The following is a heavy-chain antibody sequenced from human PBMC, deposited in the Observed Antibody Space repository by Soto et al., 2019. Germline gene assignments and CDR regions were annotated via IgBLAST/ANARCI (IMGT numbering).Heavy chain of an antibody. J-gene: IGHJ4*02. CDR2: ISGGGGRT. Sequence: EVQLLESGGGLVQPGGSLRLSCAASEFTFSSYAMSWFLQSPGQGLEWVSAISGGGGRTYYADSVKGRFTIYRDNSKNTMYLQMNSLRAEDTAVYYCAKDRGWALYGPAFCDYLGQGTLVTVSS. CDR3: AKDRGWALYGPAFCDY. V-gene: IGHV3-23*01. CDR1: EFTFSSYA. D-gene: IGHD3-3*02.